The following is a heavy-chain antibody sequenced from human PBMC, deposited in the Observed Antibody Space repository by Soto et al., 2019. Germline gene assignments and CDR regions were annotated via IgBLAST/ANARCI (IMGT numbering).Heavy chain of an antibody. CDR2: IIPIFGTA. V-gene: IGHV1-69*13. J-gene: IGHJ6*02. Sequence: ASVKVSCKTSGYTFTSYAISWVRQAPGQGLEWMGGIIPIFGTANYAQKFQGRVTITADESTSTAYMELSSLRSEDTAVYYCARVARFLEWLSPDYYYYGMDVWGQGTTVTVSS. D-gene: IGHD3-3*01. CDR1: GYTFTSYA. CDR3: ARVARFLEWLSPDYYYYGMDV.